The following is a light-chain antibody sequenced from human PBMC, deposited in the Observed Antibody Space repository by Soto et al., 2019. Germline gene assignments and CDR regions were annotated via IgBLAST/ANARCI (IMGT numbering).Light chain of an antibody. CDR3: ISYTGKSASYV. Sequence: QSALAQPASVSGSPGQSITISCTGTSSDVGGYNYVAWYQQHPGKAPKLIIYEVTNRPSGVSYRFSASKSGNTASLTIFGLQSEDEADYYCISYTGKSASYVFGTGTKVTVL. CDR2: EVT. V-gene: IGLV2-14*01. CDR1: SSDVGGYNY. J-gene: IGLJ1*01.